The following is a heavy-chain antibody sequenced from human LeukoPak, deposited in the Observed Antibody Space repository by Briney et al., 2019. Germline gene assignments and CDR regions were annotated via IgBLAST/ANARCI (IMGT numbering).Heavy chain of an antibody. CDR1: GGSFSGYY. V-gene: IGHV4-34*01. D-gene: IGHD4-11*01. Sequence: SETLSLTCAVYGGSFSGYYWSWIRQPPGKGLEWIGEINHSGSTNCNPSLKSRVTISVDTSKNQFSLKLSSATAADTAVYYCAKRTKYYSNYYYYGMDVWGQGTTVTVSS. J-gene: IGHJ6*02. CDR3: AKRTKYYSNYYYYGMDV. CDR2: INHSGST.